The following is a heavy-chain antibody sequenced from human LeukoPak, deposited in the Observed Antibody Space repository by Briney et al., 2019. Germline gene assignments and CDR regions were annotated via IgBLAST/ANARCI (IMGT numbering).Heavy chain of an antibody. CDR1: GGSISSYY. J-gene: IGHJ4*02. D-gene: IGHD1-26*01. CDR2: IYTSGCT. V-gene: IGHV4-4*07. Sequence: PSETLSLTCTVSGGSISSYYWSWIRQPAGKGLEWIGRIYTSGCTNYNPSLKSRVTISVDTSKNHFSLKLSSVTAADTAVYYCARGALKWELPPIRARKSYYFDYWGQGTLVTVSS. CDR3: ARGALKWELPPIRARKSYYFDY.